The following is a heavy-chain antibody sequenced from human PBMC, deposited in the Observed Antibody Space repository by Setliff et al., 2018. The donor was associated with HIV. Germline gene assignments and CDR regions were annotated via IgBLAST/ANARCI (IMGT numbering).Heavy chain of an antibody. CDR2: IYTSGTT. CDR1: DGSVSGYS. V-gene: IGHV4-4*07. D-gene: IGHD3-10*01. CDR3: ARAGSMVRGVIISAIDI. Sequence: PSETLSLTCSGSDGSVSGYSWSWIRQPAGKGLEWIGRIYTSGTTNYNPSLKSRVTMSVDTSKNQFSLKLSSVTAADTDVYYCARAGSMVRGVIISAIDIWGQGTMVTVSS. J-gene: IGHJ3*02.